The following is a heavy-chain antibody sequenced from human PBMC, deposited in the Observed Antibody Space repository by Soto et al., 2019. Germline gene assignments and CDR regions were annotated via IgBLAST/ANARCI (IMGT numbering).Heavy chain of an antibody. D-gene: IGHD3-22*01. V-gene: IGHV1-2*04. CDR2: INPNSGGT. Sequence: ASVKVSCKASGYTFTGYYMHWVRQAPGQGLEWMGWINPNSGGTNYAQKFQGWVTMTRDTSISTAYMELSRLRSDDTAVYYCAREGYYYDSSGYYYEHGGDCDYWGQGTLVTVSS. CDR1: GYTFTGYY. J-gene: IGHJ4*02. CDR3: AREGYYYDSSGYYYEHGGDCDY.